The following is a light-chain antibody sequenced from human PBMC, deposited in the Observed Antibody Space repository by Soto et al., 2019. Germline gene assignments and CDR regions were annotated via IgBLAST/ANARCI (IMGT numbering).Light chain of an antibody. V-gene: IGKV1-39*01. Sequence: DIQMTQSPSSLSASVGDSVTITCRASQDISSYLNWYQQKPGKAPKLLIYAASTLHSGVPSRFSGSESGTDFTLTISSLQPEDVATYYCQQTYSTLFTFGPGTKSGFQT. CDR3: QQTYSTLFT. CDR2: AAS. J-gene: IGKJ3*01. CDR1: QDISSY.